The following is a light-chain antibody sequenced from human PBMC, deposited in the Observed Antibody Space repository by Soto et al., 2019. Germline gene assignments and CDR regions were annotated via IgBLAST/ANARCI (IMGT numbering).Light chain of an antibody. V-gene: IGLV2-14*01. CDR1: SSDIGGYNY. CDR2: EVS. J-gene: IGLJ1*01. CDR3: SSYTSSNYV. Sequence: QSVLTQPACVSGSPGQSITISCTGTSSDIGGYNYVSWYQQHPGKAPKLMIYEVSNRPSGVSNRFSGSKSGNTASLTISGLQAEDEADYYCSSYTSSNYVFGTGTKVTVL.